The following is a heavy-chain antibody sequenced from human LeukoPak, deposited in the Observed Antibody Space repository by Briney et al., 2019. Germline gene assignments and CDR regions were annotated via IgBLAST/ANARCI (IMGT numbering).Heavy chain of an antibody. CDR1: GFTFSSYA. V-gene: IGHV3-23*01. J-gene: IGHJ6*03. CDR2: FSGSGGTT. D-gene: IGHD2-8*01. Sequence: GGSLRLSCAASGFTFSSYAMNWVRQAPGRGLEWVSGFSGSGGTTYYADSVKGRFTISRDSSKNTLYLQMNSLRAEDTAVYYCANGNRCTSPNCLGYYYFYMDVWGKGTTVTVSS. CDR3: ANGNRCTSPNCLGYYYFYMDV.